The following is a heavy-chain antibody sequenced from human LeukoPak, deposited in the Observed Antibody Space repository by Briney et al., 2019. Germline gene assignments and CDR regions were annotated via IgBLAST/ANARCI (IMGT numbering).Heavy chain of an antibody. CDR2: ISAYNGNT. D-gene: IGHD3-22*01. CDR3: AKEDIYYDSSGYYAKVNYYGMDV. CDR1: GYTFTGYG. V-gene: IGHV1-18*01. Sequence: ASVKVSCKASGYTFTGYGISWVRQAPGQGLEWMGWISAYNGNTNYAQKLQGRVTMTTDTSTSTAYMELRSLRSDDTAVYYCAKEDIYYDSSGYYAKVNYYGMDVWGQGTTVTVSS. J-gene: IGHJ6*02.